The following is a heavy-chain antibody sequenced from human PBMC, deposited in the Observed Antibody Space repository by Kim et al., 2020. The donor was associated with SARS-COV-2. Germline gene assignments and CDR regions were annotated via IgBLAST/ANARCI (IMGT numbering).Heavy chain of an antibody. V-gene: IGHV1-3*01. CDR3: ARDRPVVPAAIGFGELLSHKGYYYYGMDV. CDR1: GYTFTSYA. Sequence: ASVKVSCKASGYTFTSYAMHWVRQAPGQRLEWMGWINAGNGNTKYSQKFQGRVTITRDTSASTAYMELSSLRSEDTAVYYCARDRPVVPAAIGFGELLSHKGYYYYGMDVWGQGTTVTVSS. J-gene: IGHJ6*02. CDR2: INAGNGNT. D-gene: IGHD3-10*01.